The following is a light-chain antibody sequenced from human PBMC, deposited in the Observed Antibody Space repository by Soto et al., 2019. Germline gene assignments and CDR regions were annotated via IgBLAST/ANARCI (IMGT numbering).Light chain of an antibody. J-gene: IGKJ5*01. CDR2: LGS. V-gene: IGKV2-28*01. CDR3: MQALQTPIT. CDR1: QSLLFSNGYNY. Sequence: DIVMSQSPLSLPVTPGEPASISCRSSQSLLFSNGYNYLDWYLQKPGQSPQLLLYLGSSRASGVPDRFSGSGSGTYITLKISRVEAEDVGVYYGMQALQTPITFGQGTRLEIK.